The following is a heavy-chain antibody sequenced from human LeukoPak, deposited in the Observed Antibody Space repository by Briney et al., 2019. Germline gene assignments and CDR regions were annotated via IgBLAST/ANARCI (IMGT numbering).Heavy chain of an antibody. CDR1: GFTFSSYE. CDR2: ISSSGSTI. Sequence: GGSLRLSCAASGFTFSSYEMNWVRQAPGKGLEWVSYISSSGSTIYYADSVKGRFTISRDNAKNSLYLQMNSLRAEDTAVYYCARGQRYCSGGSCYATDYWGQGTLVTVSS. V-gene: IGHV3-48*03. J-gene: IGHJ4*02. CDR3: ARGQRYCSGGSCYATDY. D-gene: IGHD2-15*01.